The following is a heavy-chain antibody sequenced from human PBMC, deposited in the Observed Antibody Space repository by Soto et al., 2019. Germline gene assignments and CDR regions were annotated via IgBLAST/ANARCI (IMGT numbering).Heavy chain of an antibody. CDR1: GGTFSSYT. Sequence: QVQLVQSGAEVKKPGSSMTVSCKASGGTFSSYTISWVRQAPGQGLEWMGGIIPIFGTANYAKKFQGRVTNTGDESKGTVYMEWSSLRSKDTAVYYCAKGNHRWLQLWYFDLWGRGTLVTVSS. V-gene: IGHV1-69*12. J-gene: IGHJ2*01. CDR3: AKGNHRWLQLWYFDL. D-gene: IGHD5-12*01. CDR2: IIPIFGTA.